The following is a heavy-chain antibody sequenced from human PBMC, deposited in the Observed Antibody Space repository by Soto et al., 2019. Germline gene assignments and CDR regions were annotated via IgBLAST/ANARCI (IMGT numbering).Heavy chain of an antibody. CDR1: GYSISSGYY. CDR3: ARQGGGSGTYGGYFDS. D-gene: IGHD3-10*01. J-gene: IGHJ4*02. V-gene: IGHV4-38-2*01. Sequence: SETLSLTCAVSGYSISSGYYWVCSRQPPGEGLEWIATIYHNGRIYYNPSLKSRVTLSLDMPKNQFSLRLTSVTAADTAIYYCARQGGGSGTYGGYFDSWGQGNLVTVSS. CDR2: IYHNGRI.